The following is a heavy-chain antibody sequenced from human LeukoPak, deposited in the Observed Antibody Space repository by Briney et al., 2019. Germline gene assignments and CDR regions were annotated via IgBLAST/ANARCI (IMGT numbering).Heavy chain of an antibody. Sequence: ASVKVSCKASGYTFTDYYLHWVRQAPGQGLEWMGWINPKTGATNYARKFQGRVTMTRDTSISTGNMELSGLRSDDTAVYYCARAYEYGWFAPWGQGTLVTVSS. V-gene: IGHV1-2*02. CDR1: GYTFTDYY. D-gene: IGHD3-16*01. CDR3: ARAYEYGWFAP. J-gene: IGHJ5*02. CDR2: INPKTGAT.